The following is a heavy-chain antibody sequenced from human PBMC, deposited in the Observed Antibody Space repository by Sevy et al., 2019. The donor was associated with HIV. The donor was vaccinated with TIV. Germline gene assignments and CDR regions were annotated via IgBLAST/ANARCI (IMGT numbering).Heavy chain of an antibody. CDR1: GFTFDDYG. V-gene: IGHV3-20*04. CDR3: AKEGPREAPGY. J-gene: IGHJ4*02. CDR2: INYNGGST. D-gene: IGHD6-6*01. Sequence: GGSLRLSCAASGFTFDDYGMSWVRQAPGKGLEWVSAINYNGGSTGYADSVEGRFTISRDNAKNSLYLQMNSLRAEDTALYYRAKEGPREAPGYWGQGTLVSVSS.